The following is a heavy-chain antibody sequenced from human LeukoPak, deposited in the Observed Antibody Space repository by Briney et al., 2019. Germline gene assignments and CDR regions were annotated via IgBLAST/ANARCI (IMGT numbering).Heavy chain of an antibody. CDR2: INWDGGST. Sequence: GGSLRLSCAASGLNFDDYTMHWVRQIPGKSLEWVSLINWDGGSTFYADSVKGRFTISRDTRKNFLYLQMISLRTEDTALYYCAKDLGKVIAAAGTSGFDSWGRGTLVTASS. D-gene: IGHD6-13*01. J-gene: IGHJ4*01. CDR3: AKDLGKVIAAAGTSGFDS. V-gene: IGHV3-43*01. CDR1: GLNFDDYT.